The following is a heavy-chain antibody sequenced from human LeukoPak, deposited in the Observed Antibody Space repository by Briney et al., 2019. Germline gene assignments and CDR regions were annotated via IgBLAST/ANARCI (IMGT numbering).Heavy chain of an antibody. J-gene: IGHJ4*02. CDR1: GGSFSGYY. CDR2: FNNSGST. CDR3: ARRATNSRLSMVRGVIVAANNHHFDY. Sequence: ASETLSLTCAVYGGSFSGYYWSWIRQPPGRGLEWFGEFNNSGSTNSNPSLKSRDTISIDTSKNQFSLNLSSVAAADTAVYYCARRATNSRLSMVRGVIVAANNHHFDYWGQGTLVTVSS. D-gene: IGHD3-10*01. V-gene: IGHV4-34*01.